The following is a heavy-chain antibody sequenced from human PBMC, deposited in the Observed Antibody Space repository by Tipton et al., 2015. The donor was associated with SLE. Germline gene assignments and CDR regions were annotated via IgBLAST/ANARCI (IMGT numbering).Heavy chain of an antibody. Sequence: QVQLVQSGAEVKKPGSSVKVSCKASGVTFNSFAFSWVRQAPGQGLEWMGVIIPVSGATTYARKFQGRVAITADESTSTTYMELTSLRYDDTAVFYCARTVGTMIQGANNWFDPWGQGTLVTVSS. V-gene: IGHV1-69*01. CDR2: IIPVSGAT. J-gene: IGHJ5*02. CDR1: GVTFNSFA. D-gene: IGHD5-24*01. CDR3: ARTVGTMIQGANNWFDP.